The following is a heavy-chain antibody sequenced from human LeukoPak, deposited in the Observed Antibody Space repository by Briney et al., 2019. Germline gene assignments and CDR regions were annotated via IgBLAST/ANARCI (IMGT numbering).Heavy chain of an antibody. CDR1: GGTFSSYA. D-gene: IGHD3-22*01. Sequence: GASVKVSCKASGGTFSSYAISWVRQAPGQGLEWMGGIIPIFGTANYAQKFQGRVTITSDESTSTAYMELSSLRSEDTDVYYCARDPNYYDSSGYYYPNWFDPWGQGTLVTVSS. CDR2: IIPIFGTA. V-gene: IGHV1-69*01. CDR3: ARDPNYYDSSGYYYPNWFDP. J-gene: IGHJ5*02.